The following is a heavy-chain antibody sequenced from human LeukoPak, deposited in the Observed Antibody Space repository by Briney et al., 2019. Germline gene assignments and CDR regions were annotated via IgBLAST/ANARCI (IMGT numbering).Heavy chain of an antibody. V-gene: IGHV4-4*09. J-gene: IGHJ5*02. CDR1: GGSFNS. CDR2: IYNSGST. CDR3: ARRGTWFDP. Sequence: SETLSLTCTVPGGSFNSFLQPPGKGLEWIGYIYNSGSTYYSPSLQSRVTISLDTSKNQFSLKLMSVTAADTAVYYCARRGTWFDPWGQGTLVTVSS. D-gene: IGHD3-10*01.